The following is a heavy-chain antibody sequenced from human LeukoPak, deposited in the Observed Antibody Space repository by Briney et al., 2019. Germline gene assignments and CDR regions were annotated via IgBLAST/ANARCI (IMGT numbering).Heavy chain of an antibody. CDR2: ITSSSGNT. CDR1: GYTFTSYT. J-gene: IGHJ5*02. Sequence: ASVNVSCKASGYTFTSYTITWVRHAPGQGLEWMGWITSSSGNTNYAQKFLGRVSMTRDTSTSTAYMELTSLRSDDTAVYYCARHFFRFDPWGQGTLVTVSS. D-gene: IGHD2/OR15-2a*01. CDR3: ARHFFRFDP. V-gene: IGHV1-18*04.